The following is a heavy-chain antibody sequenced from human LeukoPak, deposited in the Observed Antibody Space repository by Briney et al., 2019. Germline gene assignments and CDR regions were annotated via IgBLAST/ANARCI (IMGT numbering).Heavy chain of an antibody. CDR3: ARGVGAPDY. Sequence: SQTLSLTCAISGDSVSRDSAAWNWLRQSPSRGLEWLGRTYYRSKWYNDYAVSVKSRININPDTSKNQFSLQLSSVTPEDTAAYYCARGVGAPDYWGQGALVTVSS. D-gene: IGHD1-26*01. J-gene: IGHJ4*02. V-gene: IGHV6-1*01. CDR1: GDSVSRDSAA. CDR2: TYYRSKWYN.